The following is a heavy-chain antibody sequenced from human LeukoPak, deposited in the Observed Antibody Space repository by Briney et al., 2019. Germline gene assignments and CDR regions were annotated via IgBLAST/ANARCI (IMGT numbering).Heavy chain of an antibody. Sequence: PGGSLRLSCAASGFTFSSAWMSWARQTPGKGLEWVGRIKSKSAGETADYASPVKGRFIVSRDDPKTTLYLQMNSLKSEDSAVYYCITDAGYDSRWYNWWGQGTLVTVSS. CDR2: IKSKSAGETA. CDR1: GFTFSSAW. CDR3: ITDAGYDSRWYNW. J-gene: IGHJ4*02. D-gene: IGHD1-20*01. V-gene: IGHV3-15*01.